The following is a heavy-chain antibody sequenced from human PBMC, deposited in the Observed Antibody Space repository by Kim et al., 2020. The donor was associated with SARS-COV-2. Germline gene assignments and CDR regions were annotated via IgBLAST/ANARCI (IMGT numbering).Heavy chain of an antibody. CDR1: GGSFSGYY. Sequence: SETLSLTCAVYGGSFSGYYWSWIRQPPGKGLEWIGEINHSGSTNYNPSLKSRVTISVDTSKNQFSLKLSSVTAADTAVYYCARRRIVGATHRGWFDPWGQGTLVTVSS. V-gene: IGHV4-34*01. D-gene: IGHD1-26*01. J-gene: IGHJ5*02. CDR2: INHSGST. CDR3: ARRRIVGATHRGWFDP.